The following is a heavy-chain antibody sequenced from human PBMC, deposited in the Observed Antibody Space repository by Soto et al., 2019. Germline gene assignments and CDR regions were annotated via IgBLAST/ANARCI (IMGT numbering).Heavy chain of an antibody. V-gene: IGHV3-23*01. Sequence: EVQLSESGGGLVQPGGSLRLSCEVSGFTFSSYAMSWVRQAPGKGLEWVSTICGGGDSTYYADSVKGRFTISRDNSKKTLFLQMNSLRAGQTDVCDCAKENLRGIGDLRRGQGTLVTV. CDR2: ICGGGDST. CDR1: GFTFSSYA. J-gene: IGHJ4*02. CDR3: AKENLRGIGDLR. D-gene: IGHD3-10*01.